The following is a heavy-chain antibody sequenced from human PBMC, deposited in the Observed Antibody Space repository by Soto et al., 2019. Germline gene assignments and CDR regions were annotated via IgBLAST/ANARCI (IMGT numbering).Heavy chain of an antibody. J-gene: IGHJ6*03. CDR3: ARLYSNYAYYYMDV. CDR2: ISSNGGST. V-gene: IGHV3-64*01. D-gene: IGHD4-4*01. CDR1: GFTFSSYA. Sequence: GGSLRLSCAASGFTFSSYAMHWVRQAPGKGLEYVSAISSNGGSTYYANSVKGRFTISRDNSKNTLYLQMGSLRAEDMAVYYCARLYSNYAYYYMDVWGKGTTVTVSS.